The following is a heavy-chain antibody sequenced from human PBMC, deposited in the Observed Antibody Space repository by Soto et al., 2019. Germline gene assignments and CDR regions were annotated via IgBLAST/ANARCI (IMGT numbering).Heavy chain of an antibody. CDR1: GVSVSRNSAA. D-gene: IGHD6-19*01. CDR2: TYYRSKWYN. J-gene: IGHJ4*02. V-gene: IGHV6-1*01. Sequence: SQTLSLTCAISGVSVSRNSAAWNWIRQSPSRGLEWLGRTYYRSKWYNDNAGSVKSRITINTDTSKNQFSLQLNSVTPEDTAVYYCARASSGSVDYWGQGTLVTVSS. CDR3: ARASSGSVDY.